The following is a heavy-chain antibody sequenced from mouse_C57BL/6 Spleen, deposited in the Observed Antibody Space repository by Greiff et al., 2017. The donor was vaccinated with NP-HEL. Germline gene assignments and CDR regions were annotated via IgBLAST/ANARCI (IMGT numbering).Heavy chain of an antibody. Sequence: EVMLVESGGGLVQPGGSLSLSCAASGFTFTDYYMSWVRQPPGKALEWLGFIRNKANGYTTEYSASVKGRFTISRDNSQSILYLQMNALRAEDSATYYCARYYYGSSPSFDYWGQGTTLTVSS. D-gene: IGHD1-1*01. V-gene: IGHV7-3*01. CDR1: GFTFTDYY. CDR3: ARYYYGSSPSFDY. CDR2: IRNKANGYTT. J-gene: IGHJ2*01.